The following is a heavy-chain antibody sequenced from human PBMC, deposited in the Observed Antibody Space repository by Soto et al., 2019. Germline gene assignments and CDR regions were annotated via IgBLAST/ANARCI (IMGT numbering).Heavy chain of an antibody. CDR1: GGSISKSSYY. CDR3: SRRAPEGFDP. V-gene: IGHV4-39*01. J-gene: IGHJ5*02. CDR2: MSYSGST. Sequence: SSETLSLTCTVSGGSISKSSYYWVWIRQPPGKGLEWVGSMSYSGSTYYNPSLKSRVAISVDTSKNQLSLQVSSVTAADTAVYYCSRRAPEGFDPWGQGTLVTV.